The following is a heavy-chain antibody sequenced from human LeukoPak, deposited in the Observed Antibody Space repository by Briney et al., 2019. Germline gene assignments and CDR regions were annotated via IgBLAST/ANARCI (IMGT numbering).Heavy chain of an antibody. Sequence: GGSLRLSCAASGFTFSSYGMHWVRQAPGKGLEWVAVISYDGSNKNYADSVKGRFTISRDNSKNTLYLQMNSLRAEDTAVYYCAKELRPSDIVVVPAAPWNYWGQGTLVTVSS. D-gene: IGHD2-2*01. J-gene: IGHJ4*02. CDR1: GFTFSSYG. CDR3: AKELRPSDIVVVPAAPWNY. V-gene: IGHV3-30*18. CDR2: ISYDGSNK.